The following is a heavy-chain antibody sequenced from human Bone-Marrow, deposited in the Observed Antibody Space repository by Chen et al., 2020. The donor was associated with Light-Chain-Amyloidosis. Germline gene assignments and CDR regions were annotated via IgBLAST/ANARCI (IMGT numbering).Heavy chain of an antibody. CDR2: IYPDDSDA. CDR1: GYTFPDYW. J-gene: IGHJ4*02. CDR3: ARRRDGYNFDY. Sequence: EVQLEQSGPEVKKPGESLKISCKCSGYTFPDYWIGCVRQMPGKGLEWMWVIYPDDSDAIYSPSVEGQVTISADKSVTTAYLQWRSLKASDTAMYYCARRRDGYNFDYWGQGTLVTVSS. D-gene: IGHD5-12*01. V-gene: IGHV5-51*01.